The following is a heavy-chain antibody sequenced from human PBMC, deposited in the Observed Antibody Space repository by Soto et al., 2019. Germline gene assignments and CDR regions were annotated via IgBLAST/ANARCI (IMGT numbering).Heavy chain of an antibody. V-gene: IGHV1-2*04. D-gene: IGHD2-2*01. CDR3: ATARGISSARLITWFDP. Sequence: QVHLVQSGPETRTPGASVKVSCKASGYTFIGYYIHWIRQAPGQGLEWMGYINPQTGAPTYAQKFKGSVTMTRDTTLRTDYVELKTLTSNDTAVDYCATARGISSARLITWFDPWGQGTLVSVSS. CDR2: INPQTGAP. J-gene: IGHJ5*02. CDR1: GYTFIGYY.